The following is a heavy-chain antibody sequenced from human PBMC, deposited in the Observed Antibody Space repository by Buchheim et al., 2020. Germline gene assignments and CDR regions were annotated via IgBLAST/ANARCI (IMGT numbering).Heavy chain of an antibody. J-gene: IGHJ4*02. V-gene: IGHV4-30-2*01. Sequence: QLQLQESGSGLVKPSQTLSLTCAVSGGSISSGGYSWSWIRQPPGKGLEWIGYIYTRGSPYYNQSLKSRVTISVARSKNQFSLKLSSVTAADTAVYYCARRGGSNRKFDYWGQGTL. CDR2: IYTRGSP. CDR1: GGSISSGGYS. CDR3: ARRGGSNRKFDY. D-gene: IGHD3-16*01.